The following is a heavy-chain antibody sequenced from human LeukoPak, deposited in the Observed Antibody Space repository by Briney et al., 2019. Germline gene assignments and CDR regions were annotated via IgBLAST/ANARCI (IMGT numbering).Heavy chain of an antibody. CDR3: AKGAIVAANRPQPFDY. CDR2: ISSSSRTI. D-gene: IGHD2-21*01. J-gene: IGHJ4*02. Sequence: GGSLRLSCAASGFTFSSYNMNWVRQAPGKGLEWVSHISSSSRTIYYADPVKGRFTISRDNAKNSLYLQMNSLRAEDTAVYYCAKGAIVAANRPQPFDYWGQGTLVTVSS. CDR1: GFTFSSYN. V-gene: IGHV3-48*01.